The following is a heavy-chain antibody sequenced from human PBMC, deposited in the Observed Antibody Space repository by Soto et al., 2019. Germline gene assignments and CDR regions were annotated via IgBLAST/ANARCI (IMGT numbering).Heavy chain of an antibody. CDR2: ILPFLGST. CDR3: ARDVTAMEALYYYDT. CDR1: GGTLNTYT. V-gene: IGHV1-69*08. Sequence: VASVKVSCKASGGTLNTYTISWVRQAPGQGLEWMGSILPFLGSTNYAKKFQGRVTITADQSTSTMELSSLRSEDTAVYFCARDVTAMEALYYYDTWGQGSLVTVSS. J-gene: IGHJ4*02. D-gene: IGHD5-18*01.